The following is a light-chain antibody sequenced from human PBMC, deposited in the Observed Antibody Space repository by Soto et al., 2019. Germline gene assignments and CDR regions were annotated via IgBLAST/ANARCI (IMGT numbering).Light chain of an antibody. CDR2: GAS. CDR1: QSVSSSY. V-gene: IGKV3-20*01. J-gene: IGKJ1*01. CDR3: QQYGSSPRT. Sequence: EIVLTQPPGTLSLSPGERATLSCRASQSVSSSYLAWYQQKPGQAPRLLIYGASSRATGIPDRFSGSGSGTDFTLTISRLEPEDLAVYYCQQYGSSPRTFGQGTKVEIK.